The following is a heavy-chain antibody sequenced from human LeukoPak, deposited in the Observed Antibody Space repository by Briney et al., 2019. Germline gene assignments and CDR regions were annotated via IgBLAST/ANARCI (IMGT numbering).Heavy chain of an antibody. CDR1: GSSICTYP. J-gene: IGHJ3*02. Sequence: KPSETLSLTCTVSGSSICTYPWSWIRQPPGKGRECVGYIYTTGRTHYNPSLQSRVTMSLDTSKNHLSLRLSSVTAADTAVFYCARHRAEMATITDDAFDIWGQGTMVTVSS. CDR3: ARHRAEMATITDDAFDI. CDR2: IYTTGRT. D-gene: IGHD5-24*01. V-gene: IGHV4-4*09.